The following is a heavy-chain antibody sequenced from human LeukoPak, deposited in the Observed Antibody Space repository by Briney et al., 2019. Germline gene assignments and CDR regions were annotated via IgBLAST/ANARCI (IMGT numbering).Heavy chain of an antibody. D-gene: IGHD6-13*01. CDR3: ASRAAAGPFFFDY. Sequence: PSETLSLTCTVSGGSISSYYWSWIRQPPGKGLEWIGYIYYSGSTNYNPSLKSRVTISVDTSKNQFSLKLSSVTAADTAVYYCASRAAAGPFFFDYWGQGTLVTVSS. CDR2: IYYSGST. CDR1: GGSISSYY. J-gene: IGHJ4*02. V-gene: IGHV4-59*01.